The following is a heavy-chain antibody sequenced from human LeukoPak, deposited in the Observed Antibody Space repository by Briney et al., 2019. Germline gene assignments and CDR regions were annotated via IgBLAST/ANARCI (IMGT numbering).Heavy chain of an antibody. CDR3: ARGGHRRYYYTSGSAFDP. Sequence: GALVRVSCKASGYTFTGYYMYWVRQAPGQGLEWMGWINPNSGGTNYAQNLQGRVTMTTDTSTSTAYMELKSLRSDDTAVYYCARGGHRRYYYTSGSAFDPWGQGTLVTVSS. CDR1: GYTFTGYY. D-gene: IGHD3-10*01. CDR2: INPNSGGT. J-gene: IGHJ5*02. V-gene: IGHV1-2*02.